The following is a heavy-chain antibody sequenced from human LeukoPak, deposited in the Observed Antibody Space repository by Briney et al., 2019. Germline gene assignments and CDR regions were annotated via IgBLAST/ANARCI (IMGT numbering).Heavy chain of an antibody. Sequence: SETLSLTCTVSGGSITSYYWSWIRQPAGKGLEWIGRIYTGGSTNYNPSLKSRVTMSVDTSKNHFSLKLSSVTAADTAVYYCARGRRYDWNDVLNWFDPWGREPWSPSPQ. CDR2: IYTGGST. CDR3: ARGRRYDWNDVLNWFDP. J-gene: IGHJ5*02. CDR1: GGSITSYY. V-gene: IGHV4-4*07. D-gene: IGHD1-1*01.